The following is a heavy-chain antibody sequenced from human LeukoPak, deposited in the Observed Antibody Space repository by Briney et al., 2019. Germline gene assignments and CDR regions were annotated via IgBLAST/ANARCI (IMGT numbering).Heavy chain of an antibody. Sequence: GGSLRLSCVGSGFTFSSYWMTWVRQAPGKGLEWVANIKDDGSEKCSVDSVKGRFTISRDNAKNTLYLEMKSLRVEDTAVYYCARELPREVTLDYWGQGTLVTVSP. CDR3: ARELPREVTLDY. J-gene: IGHJ4*01. V-gene: IGHV3-7*01. CDR2: IKDDGSEK. CDR1: GFTFSSYW. D-gene: IGHD2-21*02.